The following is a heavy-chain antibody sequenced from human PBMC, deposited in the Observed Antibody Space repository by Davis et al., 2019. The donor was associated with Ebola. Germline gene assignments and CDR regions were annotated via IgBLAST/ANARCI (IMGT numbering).Heavy chain of an antibody. CDR2: IFYTGFT. CDR1: GGSISSDY. V-gene: IGHV4-59*12. J-gene: IGHJ6*04. Sequence: SETLSLTCTVSGGSISSDYWTWIRQPPGKGLEWVGYIFYTGFTNYNPSLKSRVTISTDTSKNQFSLSLSSVTAADTAVYYCARDKKDIVVVPAATLYYYYGMDVWGKGTTVTVSS. CDR3: ARDKKDIVVVPAATLYYYYGMDV. D-gene: IGHD2-2*01.